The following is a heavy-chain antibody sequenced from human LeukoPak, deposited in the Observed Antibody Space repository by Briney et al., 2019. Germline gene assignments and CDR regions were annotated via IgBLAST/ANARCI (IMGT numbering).Heavy chain of an antibody. CDR1: GASIRDYY. Sequence: PSETLSLTCSVSGASIRDYYWTWIRQPPGKRLQSIGSISHSGSTKYNPSLNSRVSISIDTSRDQFSLKLRSVTAADTAVYYSAREPRYYRDSYYSYMDVWGKGTTVTVSS. D-gene: IGHD3-22*01. J-gene: IGHJ6*03. CDR3: AREPRYYRDSYYSYMDV. V-gene: IGHV4-59*01. CDR2: ISHSGST.